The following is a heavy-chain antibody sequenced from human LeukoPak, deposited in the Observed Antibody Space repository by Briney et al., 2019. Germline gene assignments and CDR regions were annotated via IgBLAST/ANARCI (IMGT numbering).Heavy chain of an antibody. CDR2: IRDKDNGGTT. CDR3: SRGFAAD. D-gene: IGHD2-15*01. CDR1: GFNFGEFV. Sequence: GRSLRLSCATSGFNFGEFVVSWVRQAPGTGLEWVGFIRDKDNGGTTEYAASVEGRFMIARDDSKGLAYLEMNSLKVDDTGTYYCSRGFAADWGQGALISVSS. J-gene: IGHJ4*02. V-gene: IGHV3-49*04.